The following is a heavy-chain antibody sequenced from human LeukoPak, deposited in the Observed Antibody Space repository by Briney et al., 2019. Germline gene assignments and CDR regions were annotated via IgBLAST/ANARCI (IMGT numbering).Heavy chain of an antibody. V-gene: IGHV3-30*04. CDR1: GFTFSSYA. D-gene: IGHD6-13*01. CDR3: ASDDGGDARFGSTWYAGVFDI. J-gene: IGHJ3*02. CDR2: ISYDGSNK. Sequence: GGSLRLSCAASGFTFSSYAMHWVRQAPGKGLEWVAVISYDGSNKYYADSVKGRFTVSRDNSKNTLYLQMNSLRAEDTAVYYCASDDGGDARFGSTWYAGVFDIWGQGTMVTVSS.